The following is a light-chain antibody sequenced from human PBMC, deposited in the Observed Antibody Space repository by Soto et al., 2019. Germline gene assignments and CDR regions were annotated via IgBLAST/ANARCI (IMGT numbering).Light chain of an antibody. CDR2: GAS. CDR1: QSVSSSY. J-gene: IGKJ1*01. CDR3: QQYGSSHLWT. V-gene: IGKV3-20*01. Sequence: EIVLTQSPGTLPLSPGERATLSFRASQSVSSSYLAWYQQRPGQATRLIIYGASSRANGIPDRFSGSGSGTDFTLTISRLEPEDFALYYCQQYGSSHLWTFGQGTKVDIK.